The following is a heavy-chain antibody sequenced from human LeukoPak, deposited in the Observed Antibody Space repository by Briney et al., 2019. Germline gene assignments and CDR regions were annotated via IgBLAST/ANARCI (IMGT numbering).Heavy chain of an antibody. CDR1: GFTLSNAW. D-gene: IGHD5-24*01. CDR2: ISPNGVIT. J-gene: IGHJ4*02. V-gene: IGHV3-23*01. CDR3: AKDDAWLQYGN. Sequence: GGSLRLSCAASGFTLSNAWMNWVRQAPGKGLEWVSGISPNGVITYYADSVKGRFTISRDNSKGTVYLQMNSLRPEDTAVYYCAKDDAWLQYGNWGRGTLVTVSS.